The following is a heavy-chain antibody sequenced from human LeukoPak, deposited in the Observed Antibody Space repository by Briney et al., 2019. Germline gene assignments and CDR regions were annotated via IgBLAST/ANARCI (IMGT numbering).Heavy chain of an antibody. CDR3: ARRNAYYSSNSCSRASCFYYGMDV. D-gene: IGHD2-2*01. CDR1: GFTFSDYY. CDR2: ISSSDNTI. J-gene: IGHJ6*02. V-gene: IGHV3-11*01. Sequence: GGSLRLSCAASGFTFSDYYMSWIRQAPGKGLEWLSYISSSDNTIFYADSVKGRFTISRDNAKNSLYLQMNSLRVEDTAMYYCARRNAYYSSNSCSRASCFYYGMDVWGQGTTVTVSS.